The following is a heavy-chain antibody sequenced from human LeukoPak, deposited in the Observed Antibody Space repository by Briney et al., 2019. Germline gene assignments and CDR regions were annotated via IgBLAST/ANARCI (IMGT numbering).Heavy chain of an antibody. V-gene: IGHV3-23*01. D-gene: IGHD6-19*01. CDR1: GFTFSSYA. CDR2: ISGSGGST. J-gene: IGHJ4*02. Sequence: GGSLRLSCAASGFTFSSYAMSWVRQAPGKGLEWVSVISGSGGSTYYADSVKGRFTISRDNSKKTLYLQMNSLRDEDTAVYYCTKDRMAVAGNGYFDYWGQGTLVTVSS. CDR3: TKDRMAVAGNGYFDY.